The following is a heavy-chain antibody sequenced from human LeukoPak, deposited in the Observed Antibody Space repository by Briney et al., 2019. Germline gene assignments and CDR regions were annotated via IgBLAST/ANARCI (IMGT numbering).Heavy chain of an antibody. CDR1: GYTFTGYY. CDR2: VNPNNGGT. J-gene: IGHJ5*02. CDR3: ARLGRQDTAMA. V-gene: IGHV1-2*02. D-gene: IGHD5-18*01. Sequence: ASVKVSCKASGYTFTGYYMHWVRQAPGQGLEWMGWVNPNNGGTNYAQKFQGRVTMTSDTPISTAYMELSSLTSDDTAVYYCARLGRQDTAMAWGQGTLVTVSS.